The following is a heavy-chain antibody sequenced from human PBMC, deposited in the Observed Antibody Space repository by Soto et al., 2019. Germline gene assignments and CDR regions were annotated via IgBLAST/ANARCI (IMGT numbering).Heavy chain of an antibody. Sequence: QVQLQESGPGLVKPSQTLSLTCTVSGGSINSGNYYWSWIRHHPGKGLEWIGYISYSGSTSYNPSLKSRVTISVDTSKNQCSLKLSSVTAADTAVYYCARLSITANGGWFDPWGQGTLVTVSS. CDR2: ISYSGST. D-gene: IGHD6-6*01. V-gene: IGHV4-31*03. CDR3: ARLSITANGGWFDP. CDR1: GGSINSGNYY. J-gene: IGHJ5*02.